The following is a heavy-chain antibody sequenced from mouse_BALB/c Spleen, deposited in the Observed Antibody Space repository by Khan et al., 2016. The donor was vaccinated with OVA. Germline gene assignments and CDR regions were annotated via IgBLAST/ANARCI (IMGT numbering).Heavy chain of an antibody. V-gene: IGHV2-6-1*01. J-gene: IGHJ4*01. CDR2: IWSDGST. CDR3: ARQPYYHYNIMDY. Sequence: VQLQESGRGLVAPSQSLSITCTISGFSLTNYGVHWIRQPPGKGLEWLVVIWSDGSTTYNSALKSRLTISKDNSKSQVFLKMNSLQTDDTAMYFCARQPYYHYNIMDYWGQGTSVTVSS. CDR1: GFSLTNYG. D-gene: IGHD2-10*01.